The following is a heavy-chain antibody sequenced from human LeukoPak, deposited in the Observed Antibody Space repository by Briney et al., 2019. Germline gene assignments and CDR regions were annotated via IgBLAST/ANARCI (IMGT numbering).Heavy chain of an antibody. CDR1: GFTFNSHA. V-gene: IGHV3-30-3*01. CDR3: AKSVVVITFRFDD. J-gene: IGHJ4*02. D-gene: IGHD2-15*01. Sequence: GGSLRLSCAASGFTFNSHAMHWVRQAPGKGLEWVALISNDGANKYYADSVKGRFTISRDNSKNMVYLQMNNLRADDTAVYYCAKSVVVITFRFDDWGQGALVTVSS. CDR2: ISNDGANK.